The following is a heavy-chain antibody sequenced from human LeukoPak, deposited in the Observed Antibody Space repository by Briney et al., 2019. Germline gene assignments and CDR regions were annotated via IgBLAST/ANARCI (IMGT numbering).Heavy chain of an antibody. J-gene: IGHJ6*02. D-gene: IGHD3-10*01. V-gene: IGHV3-74*01. Sequence: GGSLRLSCAASGFTFSNYWMHWVRQAPGKGLVWVSRVNSDESNTYYADSVKGRFTISRDNAKNTLYLQMNSLRAEDTAVYYCATPRGDYYYGMDVWGLGTTVTVSS. CDR2: VNSDESNT. CDR1: GFTFSNYW. CDR3: ATPRGDYYYGMDV.